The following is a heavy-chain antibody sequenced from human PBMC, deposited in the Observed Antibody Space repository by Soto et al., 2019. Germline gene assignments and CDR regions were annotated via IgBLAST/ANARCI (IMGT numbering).Heavy chain of an antibody. V-gene: IGHV3-73*01. Sequence: HPGGSLRLSCAASGFTFSGSAMHWVRQASGKGLEWVGRIRSKANSYATAYAASVKGRFTISRDDSKNTAYLQMNSLKTEDTAVYYCTRPRISTYSGTVEGFDPWGQGTLVTVSS. J-gene: IGHJ5*02. D-gene: IGHD1-7*01. CDR2: IRSKANSYAT. CDR3: TRPRISTYSGTVEGFDP. CDR1: GFTFSGSA.